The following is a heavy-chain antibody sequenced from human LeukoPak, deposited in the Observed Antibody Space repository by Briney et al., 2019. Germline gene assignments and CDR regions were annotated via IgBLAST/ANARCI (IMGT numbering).Heavy chain of an antibody. CDR1: GYTFTGYY. D-gene: IGHD4-17*01. Sequence: ASVKVSCKASGYTFTGYYMHWVRQAPGQGLEWMGWINPNSGGTNYAQKFQGRVTMTRDTSISTAYMELSRLRSDDTAVYYCASDRGRLRLGLFDYWGQGTLVTVSS. J-gene: IGHJ4*02. V-gene: IGHV1-2*02. CDR3: ASDRGRLRLGLFDY. CDR2: INPNSGGT.